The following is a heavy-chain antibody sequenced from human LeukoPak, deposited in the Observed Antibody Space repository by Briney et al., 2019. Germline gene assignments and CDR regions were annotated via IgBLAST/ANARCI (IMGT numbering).Heavy chain of an antibody. D-gene: IGHD1-7*01. V-gene: IGHV1-69*04. Sequence: GASVKVSCKASGGTFSSYAISWVRQAPGQGLEWMGRIIPILGIANYAQKFQGRVTITADKSTSTAYMELSSLRSEDTAVYYCARDPGNYENDYYYGMDVWGQGTTVTVSS. CDR1: GGTFSSYA. J-gene: IGHJ6*02. CDR2: IIPILGIA. CDR3: ARDPGNYENDYYYGMDV.